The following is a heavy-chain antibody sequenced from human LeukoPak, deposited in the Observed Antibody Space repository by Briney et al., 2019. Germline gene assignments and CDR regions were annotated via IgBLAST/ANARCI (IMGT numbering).Heavy chain of an antibody. V-gene: IGHV5-51*01. D-gene: IGHD3-10*01. CDR3: ARTGYHYGSGSHFAFDV. CDR1: GYRFSNQR. CDR2: IYPADSDT. J-gene: IGHJ3*01. Sequence: GESLKISCEASGYRFSNQRIGWVRQMPGKGLECMGIIYPADSDTRYSPSFEGQVSISVDKSITTAYLQWSSLKASDTAIYYCARTGYHYGSGSHFAFDVWGQGTVVSVSS.